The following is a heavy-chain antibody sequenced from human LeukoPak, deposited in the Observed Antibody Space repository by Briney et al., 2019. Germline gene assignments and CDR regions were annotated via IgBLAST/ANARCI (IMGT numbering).Heavy chain of an antibody. V-gene: IGHV4-61*01. D-gene: IGHD3-22*01. CDR2: IYYSGST. CDR1: GGSVSSGSYY. CDR3: ARESGGYDSSGYPFDY. Sequence: SETLSLTCTVSGGSVSSGSYYWSWIRQPPGKGLEWIGYIYYSGSTNYNPSLKSRVTISVDTTKNQFSLKLSSVTAADTAVYYCARESGGYDSSGYPFDYWGQGTLVTVSS. J-gene: IGHJ4*02.